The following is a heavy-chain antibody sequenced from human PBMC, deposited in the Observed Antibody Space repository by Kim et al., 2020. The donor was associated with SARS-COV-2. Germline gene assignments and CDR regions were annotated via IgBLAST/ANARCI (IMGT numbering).Heavy chain of an antibody. D-gene: IGHD6-13*01. J-gene: IGHJ3*02. CDR3: ARVKAAAGNDAFDI. V-gene: IGHV4-31*02. Sequence: NPSLKSRDTISVDTSKNQFSLKLSSVTAADTAVYYCARVKAAAGNDAFDIWGQGTMVTVSS.